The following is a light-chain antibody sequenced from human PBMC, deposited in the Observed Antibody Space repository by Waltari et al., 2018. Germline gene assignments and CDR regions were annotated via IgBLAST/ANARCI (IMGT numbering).Light chain of an antibody. V-gene: IGLV2-23*01. J-gene: IGLJ2*01. Sequence: QSALTQPASVSGSLGQPIPTSCIGANSAVGPYNLAPWYQQHPGKAPKLRIYEGSKRPSGVSNRFSGSQSGNTASLTISGLQAEDDGDYYCCSYAGSSTYVLFGGGTKLTVL. CDR2: EGS. CDR1: NSAVGPYNL. CDR3: CSYAGSSTYVL.